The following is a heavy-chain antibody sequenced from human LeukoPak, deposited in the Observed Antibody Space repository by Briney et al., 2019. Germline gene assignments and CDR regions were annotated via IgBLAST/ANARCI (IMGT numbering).Heavy chain of an antibody. V-gene: IGHV3-43*01. D-gene: IGHD1-1*01. J-gene: IGHJ4*02. CDR1: GLTIDGFT. Sequence: HPGGSLRLSCAVSGLTIDGFTLHWVRQAPGKGLKWVSLITSGGLNTFYADSVKGRFTISRDNSANSLYLHLTSLRTEDSALYYCVAISVSGTTFLDFWGQGTLVTVSS. CDR2: ITSGGLNT. CDR3: VAISVSGTTFLDF.